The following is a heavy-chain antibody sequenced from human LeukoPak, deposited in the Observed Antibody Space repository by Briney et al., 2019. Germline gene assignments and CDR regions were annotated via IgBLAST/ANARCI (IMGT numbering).Heavy chain of an antibody. J-gene: IGHJ4*02. CDR1: GFTFSSYA. Sequence: PGGSLRLSCAASGFTFSSYAMSWVRQAPGKRLEWVSAISGSGGSTYYADSVKGRFTISRDNSKNTLYLQMNSLRAEDTAVYYCAKDRYCSGGSCYSDYWGQGTLVTVSS. CDR2: ISGSGGST. D-gene: IGHD2-15*01. CDR3: AKDRYCSGGSCYSDY. V-gene: IGHV3-23*01.